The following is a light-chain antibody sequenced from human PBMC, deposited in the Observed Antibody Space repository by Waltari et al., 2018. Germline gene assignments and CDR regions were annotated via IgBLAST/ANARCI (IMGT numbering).Light chain of an antibody. V-gene: IGLV2-14*01. J-gene: IGLJ1*01. Sequence: QSALTQPASVSGSPGQSITISCTGTSSDVGGYNYASEYQKHPGNAPKLMIYEVSNRPEGVANRFSGSTSGNTASLTISGLQAEDEADYYCSSYTSSSTYVFGTGTKVTVL. CDR3: SSYTSSSTYV. CDR1: SSDVGGYNY. CDR2: EVS.